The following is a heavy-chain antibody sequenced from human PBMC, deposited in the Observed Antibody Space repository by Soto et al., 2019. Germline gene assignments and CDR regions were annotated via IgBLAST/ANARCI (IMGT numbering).Heavy chain of an antibody. D-gene: IGHD6-19*01. CDR3: ARETPSGWGSGWRMDV. J-gene: IGHJ6*02. CDR1: GYSVSSNSAA. V-gene: IGHV6-1*01. CDR2: TYYRSKWYN. Sequence: PSQTLSLTFAISGYSVSSNSAAWNLIRQSPSRGLEWLGRTYYRSKWYNDYAVSVKSRITINPDTSKNQFSLQLNSVTPEDTAVYYCARETPSGWGSGWRMDVWGQGTTVTVSS.